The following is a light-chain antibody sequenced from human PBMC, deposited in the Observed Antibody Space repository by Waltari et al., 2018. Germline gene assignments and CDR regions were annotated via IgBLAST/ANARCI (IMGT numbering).Light chain of an antibody. CDR3: QQYDGIVVT. V-gene: IGKV3-20*01. CDR1: KTVSTIP. J-gene: IGKJ4*01. Sequence: EIVLTQSPGTLSLSPGDRATLSCRASKTVSTIPLSWYQQKPGQAPRVLIYSTYNRATGIPDRFSGSGSGTDFTLTINRLAPEDFAMYYCQQYDGIVVTFGGGTKVEI. CDR2: STY.